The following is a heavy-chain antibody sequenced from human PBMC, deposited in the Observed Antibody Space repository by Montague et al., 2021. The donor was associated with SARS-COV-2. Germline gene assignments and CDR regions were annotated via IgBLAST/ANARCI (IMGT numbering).Heavy chain of an antibody. CDR2: IHQDGGAK. V-gene: IGHV3-7*01. Sequence: SLRLSCAASGFTIRNYWMSWVRQAPGKGLEWVANIHQDGGAKDYVDSVKGRFAISRDNAENRLYLEMNSLRVEDSAIYYCARNELWGQGTLVTVSS. J-gene: IGHJ4*02. CDR3: ARNEL. CDR1: GFTIRNYW.